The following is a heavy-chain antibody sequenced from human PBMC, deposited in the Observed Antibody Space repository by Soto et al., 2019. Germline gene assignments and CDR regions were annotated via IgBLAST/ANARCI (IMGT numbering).Heavy chain of an antibody. CDR2: ISAYNGNT. Sequence: QVQLVQSGAEVKKPGASVKVSCKASGYTFTSYGISWVRQAPGQGLEWMGWISAYNGNTNYAQKLQGRVTMTTDTSTRTASMELRSMRADDTAVYYCAGEGGELHFDYWGQGTLVTVSS. V-gene: IGHV1-18*01. D-gene: IGHD1-26*01. CDR1: GYTFTSYG. CDR3: AGEGGELHFDY. J-gene: IGHJ4*02.